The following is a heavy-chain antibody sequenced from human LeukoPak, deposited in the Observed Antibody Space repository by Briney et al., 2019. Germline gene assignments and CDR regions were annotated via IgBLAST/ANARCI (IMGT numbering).Heavy chain of an antibody. D-gene: IGHD2-15*01. J-gene: IGHJ4*02. CDR1: GFTFSRYA. Sequence: QPGGSLRLSCAASGFTFSRYAMHWVRQAPGKGLEWVAVISYDGSNKYYADSVKGRFTISIDNPKNTLYLQMNSLRAEDTAVYYWAREADKPFDHWARGTRVPVSS. CDR2: ISYDGSNK. CDR3: AREADKPFDH. V-gene: IGHV3-30-3*01.